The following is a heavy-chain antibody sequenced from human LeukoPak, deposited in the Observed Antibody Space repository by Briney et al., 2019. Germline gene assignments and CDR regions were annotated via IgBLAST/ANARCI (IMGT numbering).Heavy chain of an antibody. D-gene: IGHD6-13*01. CDR1: GGSISSYY. CDR2: IFYSGTT. V-gene: IGHV4-59*08. CDR3: ARVHLNSSSWYGYYYYMDV. J-gene: IGHJ6*03. Sequence: SETLSLTCTVSGGSISSYYWNWIRQPPGKGLEWIGYIFYSGTTNYNPSLKSRVSMSVDTSKNQFSLKLSSVTAADTAVYYCARVHLNSSSWYGYYYYMDVWGKGTTVTVSS.